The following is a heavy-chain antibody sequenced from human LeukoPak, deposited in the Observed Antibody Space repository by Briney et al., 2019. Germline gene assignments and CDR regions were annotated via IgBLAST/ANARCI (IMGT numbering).Heavy chain of an antibody. CDR3: ARESGYYDVLTGYYNQNWFDP. CDR2: INHSGST. V-gene: IGHV4-34*01. CDR1: GGTFSGSY. Sequence: SETLSLTCAAYGGTFSGSYWSWIRQPPGKGLVWIGEINHSGSTNYNPSLKSRVTISGDMSKNQFSLKLTSVAAADTAVFYCARESGYYDVLTGYYNQNWFDPWGQGTLVTVSS. D-gene: IGHD3-9*01. J-gene: IGHJ5*02.